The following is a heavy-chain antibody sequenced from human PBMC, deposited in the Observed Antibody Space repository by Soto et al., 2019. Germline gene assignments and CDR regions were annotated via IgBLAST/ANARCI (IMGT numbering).Heavy chain of an antibody. CDR1: GYTFTSYD. Sequence: QVQLVQSGAEVKKPGASVKVSCKASGYTFTSYDINWVRQATGQGLEWMGWMNPNSGNTGYAQKFQGRVTMTRSTSSRAAYMELSSLGSEHTAVYYCAREKSGPLDYWDQGNLVSVSS. CDR3: AREKSGPLDY. CDR2: MNPNSGNT. V-gene: IGHV1-8*01. J-gene: IGHJ4*02. D-gene: IGHD2-8*02.